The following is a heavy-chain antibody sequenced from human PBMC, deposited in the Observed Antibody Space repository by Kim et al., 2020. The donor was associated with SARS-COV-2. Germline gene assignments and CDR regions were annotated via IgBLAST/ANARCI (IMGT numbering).Heavy chain of an antibody. D-gene: IGHD2-21*02. V-gene: IGHV5-51*01. J-gene: IGHJ4*02. CDR3: ARLYGGNSVYYFDY. Sequence: SPSFQGQVTISADKSISTAYLQWSSLKASDIAMYYCARLYGGNSVYYFDYWGQGTLVTVSS.